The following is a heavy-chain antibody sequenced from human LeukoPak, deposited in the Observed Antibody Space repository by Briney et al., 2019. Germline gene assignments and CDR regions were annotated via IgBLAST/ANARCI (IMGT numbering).Heavy chain of an antibody. J-gene: IGHJ4*02. CDR3: AEENYYDSSAYPDN. V-gene: IGHV3-30*18. CDR2: ISHDGSNK. Sequence: GGSLRLSCAASGFTFSSYGMHWVRQAPGKGLEWVAVISHDGSNKYYADSVKGRFTISRDNSKNTLYLQMNSLGAEDTAVYYCAEENYYDSSAYPDNWGQGTLVTVSS. D-gene: IGHD3-22*01. CDR1: GFTFSSYG.